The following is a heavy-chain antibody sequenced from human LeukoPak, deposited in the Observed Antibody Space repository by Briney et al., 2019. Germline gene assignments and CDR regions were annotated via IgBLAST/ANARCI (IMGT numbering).Heavy chain of an antibody. CDR1: RGSITSHDFY. J-gene: IGHJ3*02. V-gene: IGHV4-30-4*01. CDR2: IYYSGST. CDR3: ARALVRGVNAFDI. Sequence: SQTLSPTCTVSRGSITSHDFYWRCFTHPPGKGLEWIGYIYYSGSTYYHPSLKSRVTISVATSNNQFSLKLKSVTAADTAVYYCARALVRGVNAFDIWGQGTMVTVSS. D-gene: IGHD3-10*01.